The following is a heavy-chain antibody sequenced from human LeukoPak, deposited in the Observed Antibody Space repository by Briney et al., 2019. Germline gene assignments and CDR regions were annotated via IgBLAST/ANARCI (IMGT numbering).Heavy chain of an antibody. J-gene: IGHJ4*02. V-gene: IGHV3-7*01. CDR2: IKQDGSEI. Sequence: GGSLRLSCAASEFTFSSYWMSWVRQAPEKGLEWVANIKQDGSEIYYVDSVKGRFTISRDNAKNSLYLQMNSLRAEDTAVYDCARTLLPGYFDCWGQGTLVTVSS. D-gene: IGHD5-18*01. CDR1: EFTFSSYW. CDR3: ARTLLPGYFDC.